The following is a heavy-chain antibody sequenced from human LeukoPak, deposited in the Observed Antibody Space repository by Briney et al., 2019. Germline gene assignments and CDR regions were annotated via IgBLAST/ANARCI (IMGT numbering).Heavy chain of an antibody. J-gene: IGHJ4*02. CDR3: ANWGGEGELLRTIGQGLSDY. V-gene: IGHV3-30*02. CDR1: GFSFSSYG. Sequence: GGSLRLSCAAPGFSFSSYGMHWVRQAPGKGLEWVAFIRYDGSNKYYADSVKGRFTISRNNSKNTLYLQMNSLRAEDTAVYYCANWGGEGELLRTIGQGLSDYWGQGTLVTVSS. CDR2: IRYDGSNK. D-gene: IGHD1-26*01.